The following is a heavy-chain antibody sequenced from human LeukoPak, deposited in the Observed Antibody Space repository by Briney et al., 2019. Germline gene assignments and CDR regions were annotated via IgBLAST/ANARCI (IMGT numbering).Heavy chain of an antibody. CDR1: GVTLSSYW. CDR2: INSDGSDT. CDR3: ARDLRVVIDY. V-gene: IGHV3-74*01. D-gene: IGHD2-15*01. Sequence: PGGSLRLSCAASGVTLSSYWMHWVRQVPGKGLVWVSRINSDGSDTRYADSVKGRFTISRDNTKNSLYLQMNSLRAEDTAVYYCARDLRVVIDYWGQGTLVTVSS. J-gene: IGHJ4*02.